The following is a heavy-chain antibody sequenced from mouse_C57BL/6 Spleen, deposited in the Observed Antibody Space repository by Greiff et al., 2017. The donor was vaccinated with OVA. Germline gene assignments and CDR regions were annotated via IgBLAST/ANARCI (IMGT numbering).Heavy chain of an antibody. CDR1: GYAFSSSW. CDR2: IYPGDGDT. Sequence: QVQLKESGPELVKPGASVKISCKASGYAFSSSWMNWVKQRPGKGLEWIGRIYPGDGDTNYNGKFKGKATLTADKSSSTAYMQLSSLTSEDSAVYVCARDTTVPFDYWGQGTTLTVSS. D-gene: IGHD1-1*01. CDR3: ARDTTVPFDY. J-gene: IGHJ2*01. V-gene: IGHV1-82*01.